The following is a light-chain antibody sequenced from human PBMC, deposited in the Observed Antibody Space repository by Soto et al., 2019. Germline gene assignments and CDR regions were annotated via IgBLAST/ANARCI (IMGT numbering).Light chain of an antibody. CDR2: EVS. V-gene: IGLV2-8*01. Sequence: QSVLTQPPSASGSPGQSVTISCTGTSSDIGVYNYVSWYQQHPGKAPKLMLYEVSKRPSGVPDRFSGSKSGNTASLTVSGLQAEDEADYYCSSYAGSNNLYVFGTGTSSPS. CDR1: SSDIGVYNY. J-gene: IGLJ1*01. CDR3: SSYAGSNNLYV.